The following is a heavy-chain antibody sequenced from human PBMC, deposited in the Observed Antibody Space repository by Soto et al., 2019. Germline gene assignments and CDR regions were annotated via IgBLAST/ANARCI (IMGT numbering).Heavy chain of an antibody. J-gene: IGHJ4*02. CDR3: AIVGATAGPNS. CDR1: GGSISSSSYY. CDR2: IYYSGST. Sequence: SETLSLTCTVSGGSISSSSYYWGWIRQPPGKGLEWIGSIYYSGSTYYNPSLKSRVTISVDTSKNQFSLKLSSVTAADTAVYYCAIVGATAGPNSWGQGTLVTVSS. V-gene: IGHV4-39*01. D-gene: IGHD1-26*01.